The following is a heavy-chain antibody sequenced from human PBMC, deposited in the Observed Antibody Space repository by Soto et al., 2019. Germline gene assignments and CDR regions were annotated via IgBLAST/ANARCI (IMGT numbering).Heavy chain of an antibody. CDR1: GYTFTSYY. D-gene: IGHD6-19*01. J-gene: IGHJ6*02. CDR2: INPSGGST. V-gene: IGHV1-46*01. Sequence: QVQLVQSGAEVKKPGASVKVSCKASGYTFTSYYMHWVRQAPGQGLEWMGIINPSGGSTSYAQKVQGRVTMTRDTSTSTVYMELSSLRSEDTAVYYCARSSGWTNYYYYGMDVWGQGTTVTVSS. CDR3: ARSSGWTNYYYYGMDV.